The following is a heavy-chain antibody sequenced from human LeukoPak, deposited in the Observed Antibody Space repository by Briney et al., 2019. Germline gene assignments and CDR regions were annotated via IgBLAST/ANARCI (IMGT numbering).Heavy chain of an antibody. CDR2: ISSSSNTM. J-gene: IGHJ4*02. CDR1: GFTFSSYE. Sequence: PRGSLRLSCAASGFTFSSYEMNWVRQAPGKGLEWVSYISSSSNTMYYADSVKGRFTISRDNAKNSLYLQMNSLRDEDTAVYYCARAFDYWGQGTLVAVSS. CDR3: ARAFDY. V-gene: IGHV3-48*03.